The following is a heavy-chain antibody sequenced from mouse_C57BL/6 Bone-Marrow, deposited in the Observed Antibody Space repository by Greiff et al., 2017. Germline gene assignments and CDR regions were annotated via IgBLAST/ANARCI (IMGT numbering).Heavy chain of an antibody. CDR2: ISSGGSYT. D-gene: IGHD2-1*01. V-gene: IGHV5-6*02. Sequence: EVKLEESGGDLVKPGGSLKLSCAASGFTFSSYGMSWVRQTPDKRLEWVATISSGGSYTYYPDSVKGRFTISRDNAKNTLYLQMSSLKSEDTAMYDCARLGPLWYPLSMDYWGQGTSVTVSS. CDR1: GFTFSSYG. CDR3: ARLGPLWYPLSMDY. J-gene: IGHJ4*01.